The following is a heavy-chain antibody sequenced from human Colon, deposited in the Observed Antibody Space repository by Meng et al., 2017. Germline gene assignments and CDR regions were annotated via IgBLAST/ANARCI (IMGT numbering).Heavy chain of an antibody. CDR2: IYRSRST. J-gene: IGHJ1*01. CDR1: CGSLISSNC. V-gene: IGHV4-4*02. CDR3: ARGRYRYSGSYSKGDEYFQH. Sequence: AERHEEAHGAVMLWGTPLLTCLVSCGSLISSNCRTWVRQAPGKGLEWIGEIYRSRSTNYNPSLKSRVNIPVDTSKNPSTLKLSFVTAADTAVYYCARGRYRYSGSYSKGDEYFQHWGQGTLVTVSS. D-gene: IGHD1-26*01.